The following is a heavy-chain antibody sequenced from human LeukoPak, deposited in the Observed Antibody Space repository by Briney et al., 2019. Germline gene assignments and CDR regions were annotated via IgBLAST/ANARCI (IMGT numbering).Heavy chain of an antibody. D-gene: IGHD2-21*01. J-gene: IGHJ6*03. V-gene: IGHV3-23*01. Sequence: GGSLRLSCAASGFTFSSYAMSWVRQAPGKGLEWVSAISGSGGSTYYADSVRGRFTISRDNAKNTLYLQMNSLRAEDTAVYYCARDRGGDYYYYYMDVWGKGTTVTISS. CDR2: ISGSGGST. CDR3: ARDRGGDYYYYYMDV. CDR1: GFTFSSYA.